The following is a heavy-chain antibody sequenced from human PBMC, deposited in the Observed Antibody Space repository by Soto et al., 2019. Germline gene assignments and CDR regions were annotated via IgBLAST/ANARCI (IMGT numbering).Heavy chain of an antibody. Sequence: ASVKVSCKAPGGTFSSYATSWVRQAPGQGLEWMGWISAYNGNTNYAQKLQGRVTMTTDTSTSTAYMELRSLRSDDTAVYYCARDAPAASNWFDPWGQGTLVTVSS. CDR2: ISAYNGNT. CDR3: ARDAPAASNWFDP. J-gene: IGHJ5*02. V-gene: IGHV1-18*01. D-gene: IGHD6-13*01. CDR1: GGTFSSYA.